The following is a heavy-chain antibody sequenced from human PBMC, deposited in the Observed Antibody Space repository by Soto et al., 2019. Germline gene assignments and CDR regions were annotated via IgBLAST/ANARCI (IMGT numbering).Heavy chain of an antibody. CDR2: IFHSGST. D-gene: IGHD1-26*01. CDR3: ASEGGSGSPDWYFTV. J-gene: IGHJ2*01. Sequence: QLQLQESGSGLVKPSQTLSLTCAVSGGSISSGGYSWSWLRQPPGKGLEWIGYIFHSGSTYYNPSLKSRVTISVDGSTNHFSLELCPVSAADAAGYYCASEGGSGSPDWYFTVWGRGALVAVSS. V-gene: IGHV4-30-2*01. CDR1: GGSISSGGYS.